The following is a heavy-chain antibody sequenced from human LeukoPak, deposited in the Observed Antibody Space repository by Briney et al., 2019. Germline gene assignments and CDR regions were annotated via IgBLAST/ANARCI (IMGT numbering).Heavy chain of an antibody. CDR3: AGTGEGYWGGGSYFDY. Sequence: SETLSLTCTVSGGSISSYYWSWIRQPPGKGLEWIGYIYYSGSTNYNPSLKSRVTISVDTSKNQFSLKLSSVTAADTAVYYCAGTGEGYWGGGSYFDYWGQGTLVTVSS. V-gene: IGHV4-59*08. CDR1: GGSISSYY. CDR2: IYYSGST. D-gene: IGHD2-15*01. J-gene: IGHJ4*02.